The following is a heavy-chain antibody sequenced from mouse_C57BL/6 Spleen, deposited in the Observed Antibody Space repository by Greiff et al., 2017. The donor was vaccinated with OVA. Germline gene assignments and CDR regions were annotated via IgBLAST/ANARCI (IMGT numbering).Heavy chain of an antibody. Sequence: EVQLQESGEGLVKPGGSLKLSCAASGFTFSSYAMSWVRQTPEKRLEWVAYISSGGDYIYYADTVKGRFTISRDNARNTLYLQMSSLKSEDTAMYYCTRGNYGYWYFDVWGTGTTVTVSS. D-gene: IGHD1-1*01. CDR3: TRGNYGYWYFDV. V-gene: IGHV5-9-1*02. J-gene: IGHJ1*03. CDR2: ISSGGDYI. CDR1: GFTFSSYA.